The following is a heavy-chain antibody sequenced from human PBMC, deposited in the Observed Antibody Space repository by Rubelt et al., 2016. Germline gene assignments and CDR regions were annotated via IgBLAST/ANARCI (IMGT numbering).Heavy chain of an antibody. CDR3: ATSWDY. CDR1: GFSFSDSW. CDR2: IKQDGGEK. Sequence: EVQLVESGGGLAQPGGSLRLSCAASGFSFSDSWMAWVRQAPGKGLEWVANIKQDGGEKYYADSVKGRFTISRDNAKSSMYLQTNSLRVEDTAVYYCATSWDYWGQGTLVAVSS. J-gene: IGHJ4*02. V-gene: IGHV3-7*01.